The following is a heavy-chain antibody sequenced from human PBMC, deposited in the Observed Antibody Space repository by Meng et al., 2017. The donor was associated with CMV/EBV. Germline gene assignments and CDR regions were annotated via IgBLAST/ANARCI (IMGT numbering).Heavy chain of an antibody. CDR1: YTFADYY. J-gene: IGHJ4*02. D-gene: IGHD3/OR15-3a*01. V-gene: IGHV1-2*02. Sequence: YTFADYYMHWVGQAPGQGLEWMGGISPNSDGTNYAQKFQGRVTMTRDTSISTAYMDRGGLRSDDTAVYYCAKERGEVGRGLWTGFGGWGQGTLVPSPQ. CDR3: AKERGEVGRGLWTGFGG. CDR2: ISPNSDGT.